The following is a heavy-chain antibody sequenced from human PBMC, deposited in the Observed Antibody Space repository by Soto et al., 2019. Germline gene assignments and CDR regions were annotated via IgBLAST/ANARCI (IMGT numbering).Heavy chain of an antibody. J-gene: IGHJ1*01. Sequence: QVQLVESGGGVVQPGRTLRLSCAASGFTFSSYGMHWVRQAPGKGLEWVAVISYDGSNKYYADSVKGRFTISRDNSKNTLYLHMNILRAEDTAMYYCAKAGGWELQDFQHWGQGTLVTVSS. CDR3: AKAGGWELQDFQH. CDR2: ISYDGSNK. D-gene: IGHD1-26*01. CDR1: GFTFSSYG. V-gene: IGHV3-30*18.